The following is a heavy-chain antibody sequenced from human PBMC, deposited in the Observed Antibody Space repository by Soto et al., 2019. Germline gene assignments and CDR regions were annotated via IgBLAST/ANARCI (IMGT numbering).Heavy chain of an antibody. CDR3: ARHNLAAAGSFLYYYYYGMDV. D-gene: IGHD6-13*01. V-gene: IGHV4-39*01. Sequence: PSETLSLTCTVSGGSISSSSYYWGWIRQPPGKGLEWIGSTYYSGSTYYNPSLKSRVTISVDTSKNQFSLKLSSVTAADTAVYYCARHNLAAAGSFLYYYYYGMDVWGQGTTVTVSS. J-gene: IGHJ6*02. CDR2: TYYSGST. CDR1: GGSISSSSYY.